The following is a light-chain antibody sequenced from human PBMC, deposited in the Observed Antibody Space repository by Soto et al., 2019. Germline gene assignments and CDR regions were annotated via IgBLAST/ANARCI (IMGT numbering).Light chain of an antibody. V-gene: IGKV1-12*01. CDR3: QHAKSFPPT. CDR2: AAS. Sequence: IQMTQSPSTLSASVGDRVTITCRASLTIRTWLAWFQQKPGKAPKLLIYAASTLQSGVSSRFSGSGSGTDFTLTISSLQPEDFATYYCQHAKSFPPTFGPGTKVDIK. J-gene: IGKJ3*01. CDR1: LTIRTW.